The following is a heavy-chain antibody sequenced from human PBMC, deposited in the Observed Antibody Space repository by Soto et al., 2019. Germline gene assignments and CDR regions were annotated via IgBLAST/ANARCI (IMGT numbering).Heavy chain of an antibody. D-gene: IGHD3-22*01. CDR2: INHSGST. Sequence: QVQLQQWGAGLLKPSETLSLTCAVYGGSFSGYYWSWIRQPPGKGLEWIGEINHSGSTNYNPSLKRRVTISVDPSKNQFSLKLSSVTAADTAVYYCARGNRSYYDSSGYPYWGQGTLVTVSS. J-gene: IGHJ4*02. V-gene: IGHV4-34*01. CDR1: GGSFSGYY. CDR3: ARGNRSYYDSSGYPY.